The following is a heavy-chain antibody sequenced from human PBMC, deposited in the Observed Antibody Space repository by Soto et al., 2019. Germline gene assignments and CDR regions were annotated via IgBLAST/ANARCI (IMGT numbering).Heavy chain of an antibody. V-gene: IGHV3-7*02. D-gene: IGHD2-15*01. J-gene: IGHJ6*02. CDR2: IKQDGSEK. CDR3: AAEGYSYYYYYGMDV. CDR1: GFTFSSYW. Sequence: PGGSLRLSCAASGFTFSSYWMSWVRQAPGKGLEWVVNIKQDGSEKYYVDSVKGRFTISRDNAKNSLYLQMNSLRAEDTAVYYCAAEGYSYYYYYGMDVWGQGTTVTVSS.